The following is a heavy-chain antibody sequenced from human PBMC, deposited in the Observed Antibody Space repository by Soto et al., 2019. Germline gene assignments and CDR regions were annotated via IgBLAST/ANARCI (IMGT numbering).Heavy chain of an antibody. CDR1: GFTFSSYA. V-gene: IGHV3-23*01. CDR2: INGSGGST. D-gene: IGHD6-13*01. CDR3: AKIAAATRSIFYYYYGMDV. Sequence: GGSLRLSCAASGFTFSSYAMSWVRQAPGKGLEWVSAINGSGGSTYYADSVKGRFTISRDNSKNTLYLQMNSLRAEDTAVYYCAKIAAATRSIFYYYYGMDVWGQGTTVTVSS. J-gene: IGHJ6*02.